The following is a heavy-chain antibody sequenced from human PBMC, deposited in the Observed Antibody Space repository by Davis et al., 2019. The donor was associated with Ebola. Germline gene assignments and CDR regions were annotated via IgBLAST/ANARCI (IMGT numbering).Heavy chain of an antibody. CDR3: ARGWLRGGLDV. D-gene: IGHD5-18*01. CDR1: GDTVPSGG. V-gene: IGHV6-1*01. CDR2: TYYSSSKWYN. Sequence: PSETLSLTCAISGDTVPSGGWNWNRQSPSRGLEWLGRTYYSSSKWYNDYAVSVKSRITINPDTSKNQFSLQLNSVTPADTALYYCARGWLRGGLDVWGEGTTVTVSA. J-gene: IGHJ6*04.